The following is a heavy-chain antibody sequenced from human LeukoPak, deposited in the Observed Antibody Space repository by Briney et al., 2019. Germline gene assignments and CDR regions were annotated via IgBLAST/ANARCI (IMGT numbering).Heavy chain of an antibody. Sequence: PGGSLRLSCAASGFTVSSNYMSWVRHAPGKGLEWVSVIYSAGSTYYADSVKGRFTISRDNSKNTLYLQMNSLRAEDTAVYYCAREGYCSGGNCYSGAFDMWGQGTMVTVSS. CDR3: AREGYCSGGNCYSGAFDM. CDR2: IYSAGST. V-gene: IGHV3-53*01. CDR1: GFTVSSNY. D-gene: IGHD2-15*01. J-gene: IGHJ3*02.